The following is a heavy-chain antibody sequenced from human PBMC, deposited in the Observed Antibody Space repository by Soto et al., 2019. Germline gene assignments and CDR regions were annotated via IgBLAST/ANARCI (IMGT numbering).Heavy chain of an antibody. Sequence: EVQLLESGGGLVQPGGSLRLSCAASGFIFTNYAMSWVRQASGKGLEWVSCITSSGTVTWYADSVKDRFTLSRDNSKNTVYLQMNSLQAEDTAVYYCAKTGQFASWGQGTLVTVSS. CDR1: GFIFTNYA. CDR2: ITSSGTVT. J-gene: IGHJ4*02. V-gene: IGHV3-23*01. CDR3: AKTGQFAS.